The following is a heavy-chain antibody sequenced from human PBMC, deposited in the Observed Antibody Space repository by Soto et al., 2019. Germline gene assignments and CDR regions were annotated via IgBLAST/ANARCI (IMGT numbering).Heavy chain of an antibody. CDR3: ARELYDFWSGSRVQMDV. J-gene: IGHJ6*02. D-gene: IGHD3-3*01. V-gene: IGHV1-18*04. CDR2: ISAYNGNT. CDR1: GYTFTSYG. Sequence: GASVKVSCKASGYTFTSYGISWVRQAPGRGLEWMGWISAYNGNTNYAQKLQGRVTMTTDTSTSTAYMELRSLRSDDTAVYYCARELYDFWSGSRVQMDVWAKGPRSPSP.